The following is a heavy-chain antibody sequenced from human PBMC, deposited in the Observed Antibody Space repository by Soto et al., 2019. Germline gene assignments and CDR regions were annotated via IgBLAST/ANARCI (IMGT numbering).Heavy chain of an antibody. V-gene: IGHV4-59*01. J-gene: IGHJ4*02. CDR1: GGSIYSYY. CDR3: ARSGRGTAMVNFDH. Sequence: PSETLSLTCTVSGGSIYSYYWSWIRQPPGKGLQWIGYIDYSGSTNYNPSLKSQVTMSVDTSRNQFSLKLSSVTAADTAVYYCARSGRGTAMVNFDHWGQGTLVTVSS. D-gene: IGHD5-18*01. CDR2: IDYSGST.